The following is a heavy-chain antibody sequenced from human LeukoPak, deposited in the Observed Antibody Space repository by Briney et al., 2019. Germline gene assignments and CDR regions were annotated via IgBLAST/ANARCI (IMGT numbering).Heavy chain of an antibody. CDR3: ARHPDYDFWSGYYTAFWFDY. CDR2: INHSGST. Sequence: SETLSLTCAVYGGSFSGYYWSWIRQPPGKGLEWIGEINHSGSTNDNPSLKSRVTISVDTSKNQFSLKLSSVTAADTAVYCCARHPDYDFWSGYYTAFWFDYWGQGTLVTVSS. CDR1: GGSFSGYY. J-gene: IGHJ4*02. D-gene: IGHD3-3*01. V-gene: IGHV4-34*01.